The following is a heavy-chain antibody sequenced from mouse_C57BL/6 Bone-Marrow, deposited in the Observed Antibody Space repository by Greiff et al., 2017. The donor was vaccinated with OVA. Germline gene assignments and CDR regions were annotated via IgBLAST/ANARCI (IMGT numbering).Heavy chain of an antibody. CDR2: IDPENGDT. Sequence: LVESGAELVRPGASVKLSCTASGFNIKDDYMHWVKQRPEQGLEWIGWIDPENGDTEYASKFQGKATITADTSSNTAYLQLSSLTSEDTAVYYCTTAYYSKYYFDYWGQGTTLTVSS. J-gene: IGHJ2*01. V-gene: IGHV14-4*01. CDR3: TTAYYSKYYFDY. CDR1: GFNIKDDY. D-gene: IGHD2-5*01.